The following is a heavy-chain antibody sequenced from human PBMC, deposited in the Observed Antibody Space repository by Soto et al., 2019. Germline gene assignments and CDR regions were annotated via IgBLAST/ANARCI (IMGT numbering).Heavy chain of an antibody. CDR2: IYYSGST. V-gene: IGHV4-31*03. J-gene: IGHJ5*02. CDR3: ARGPYGDPAPRLEP. Sequence: QVQLQESGPGLVKPSQTLSLTCTVSGASISGDGYSWSWIRQQPGKGLQWIGYIYYSGSTYYTPSLKGRLTISAAISKNQFSIELTSVTAADTAIYYCARGPYGDPAPRLEPWGQGALVTVSS. CDR1: GASISGDGYS. D-gene: IGHD4-17*01.